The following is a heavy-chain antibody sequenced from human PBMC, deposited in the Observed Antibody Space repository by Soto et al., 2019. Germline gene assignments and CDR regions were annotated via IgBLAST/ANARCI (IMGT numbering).Heavy chain of an antibody. CDR1: GYSFSNYW. Sequence: PGESLKISCKASGYSFSNYWIGWVRQMPGKGLEWMAIVNPGDSESRYSPSFQGQVTISADNSISTAYLQWSSLKASDTAVYYCARPTTASLYFDYWGQGTLVTVSS. CDR3: ARPTTASLYFDY. CDR2: VNPGDSES. V-gene: IGHV5-51*01. D-gene: IGHD5-12*01. J-gene: IGHJ4*02.